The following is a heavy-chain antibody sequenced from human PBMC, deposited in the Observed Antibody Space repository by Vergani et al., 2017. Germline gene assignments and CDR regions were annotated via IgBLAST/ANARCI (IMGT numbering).Heavy chain of an antibody. V-gene: IGHV4-31*03. CDR1: GDSISSGVYY. D-gene: IGHD3-22*01. Sequence: QVQLQESGPGLVKPSQTLSLTCSVSGDSISSGVYYWNWIRQHPGKGLEWIGYIYSTGSTHHNPSLRRRINMSVDTSKNQFSLKLNSVTAADTAMYYCAGMGDYDEGDAFRIGYFDSWGPGILVTVSS. CDR2: IYSTGST. J-gene: IGHJ4*02. CDR3: AGMGDYDEGDAFRIGYFDS.